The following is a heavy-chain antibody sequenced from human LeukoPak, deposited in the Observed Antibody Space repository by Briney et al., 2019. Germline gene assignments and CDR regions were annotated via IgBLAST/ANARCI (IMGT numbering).Heavy chain of an antibody. CDR1: GYTFTSYG. V-gene: IGHV1-18*01. CDR3: ARARRGVEMASIFDF. D-gene: IGHD5-24*01. J-gene: IGHJ4*02. CDR2: ISAYNGNT. Sequence: ASVKVSYKASGYTFTSYGISWVRQAPGQGLEWMGWISAYNGNTKYAQNLQGRVTVTTDTSTTTAYMELRSLKSDDTAVYSCARARRGVEMASIFDFWGQGTVVTVSS.